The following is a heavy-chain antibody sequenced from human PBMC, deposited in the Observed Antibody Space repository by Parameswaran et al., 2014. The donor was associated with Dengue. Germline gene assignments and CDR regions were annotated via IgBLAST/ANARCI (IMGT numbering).Heavy chain of an antibody. CDR3: ARDGGYCSGGACYTDYYFDY. V-gene: IGHV1-2*02. Sequence: WVRQAPGQGLEWMGWINPNSGGTNYAQKFQGRVTMTRDTSISTAYMELSRLRSDDTAVYYCARDGGYCSGGACYTDYYFDYWGQGTLVTSPQ. CDR2: INPNSGGT. J-gene: IGHJ4*02. D-gene: IGHD2-15*01.